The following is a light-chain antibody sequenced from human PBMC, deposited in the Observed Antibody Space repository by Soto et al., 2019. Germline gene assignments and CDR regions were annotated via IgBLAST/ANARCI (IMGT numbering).Light chain of an antibody. Sequence: QAVVTQEPSFSVSPGGTVTLTCGLSSRSVSTSYYPSWYQQTPGQAPRTLIYSTNTRSSGVPDRFSGSILGNKTALTITGAQADYEADYYCVLDMGSGIVVFGGGTMVTVL. CDR3: VLDMGSGIVV. J-gene: IGLJ2*01. CDR2: STN. V-gene: IGLV8-61*01. CDR1: SRSVSTSYY.